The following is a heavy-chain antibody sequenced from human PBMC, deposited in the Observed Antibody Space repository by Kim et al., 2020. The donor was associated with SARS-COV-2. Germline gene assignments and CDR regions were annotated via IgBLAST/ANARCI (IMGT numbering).Heavy chain of an antibody. CDR2: T. Sequence: TYYEYSVKGRFTISRDTTKNTLYLQMNSLRAEDTAVYYCARGRINYYGMDVWGQGTTVTVSS. J-gene: IGHJ6*02. CDR3: ARGRINYYGMDV. V-gene: IGHV3-53*01.